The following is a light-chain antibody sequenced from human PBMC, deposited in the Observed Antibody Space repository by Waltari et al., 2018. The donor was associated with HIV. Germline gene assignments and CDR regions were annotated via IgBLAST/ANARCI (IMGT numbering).Light chain of an antibody. CDR1: NIESKN. CDR3: QVWDRRGV. V-gene: IGLV3-21*02. J-gene: IGLJ2*01. CDR2: DDS. Sequence: SYVLTQPPSVSVAPGQTARITCGGNNIESKNVHWYHQKPGKAPVLVVYDDSDRPSGIPDRFSGSNSGNTATLTISRVEVADEADYYCQVWDRRGVFGGGTKLTVL.